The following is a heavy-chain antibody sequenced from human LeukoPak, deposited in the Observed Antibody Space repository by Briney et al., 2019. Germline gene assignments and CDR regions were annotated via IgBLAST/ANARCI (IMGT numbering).Heavy chain of an antibody. CDR3: ARLSYYDFWSGYGYDY. CDR1: GGSISSYY. D-gene: IGHD3-3*01. CDR2: IYTSWST. Sequence: PSETLSLTCTVSGGSISSYYWSWIRQPPGKGLEWIGYIYTSWSTNYNPSLKSRVTISVDTSKNQFSLKLSSVTAADTAVYYCARLSYYDFWSGYGYDYWGQGTLVTVSS. V-gene: IGHV4-4*09. J-gene: IGHJ4*02.